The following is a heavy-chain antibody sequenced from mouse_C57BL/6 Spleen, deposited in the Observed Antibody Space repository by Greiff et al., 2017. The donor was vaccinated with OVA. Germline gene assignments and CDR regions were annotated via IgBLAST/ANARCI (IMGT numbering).Heavy chain of an antibody. V-gene: IGHV1-52*01. J-gene: IGHJ4*01. CDR3: ARGDSDALYY. Sequence: QVQLQPPGAELVRPGSSVKLSCKASGYTFTSSWMHWVKQRPIQGLEWIGNIDPSDSETHYNQKFKDKATVTVDKSSSTAYMQLISLTSEDSSVYYCARGDSDALYYWGQGPSVTVSS. CDR2: IDPSDSET. CDR1: GYTFTSSW.